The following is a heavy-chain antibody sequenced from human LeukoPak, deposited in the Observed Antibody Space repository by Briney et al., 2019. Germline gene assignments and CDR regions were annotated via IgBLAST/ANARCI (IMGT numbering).Heavy chain of an antibody. Sequence: GRSLRLSCAASGFTFSSYAMHWVCQAPGKGLEWGAVISYDGSNKYYADSVKGRFTISRDNSKNTLYLQMNSLRAEDTAVYYCARDYDILTGYLDYWGQGTLVTVSS. J-gene: IGHJ4*02. CDR1: GFTFSSYA. V-gene: IGHV3-30*04. CDR3: ARDYDILTGYLDY. CDR2: ISYDGSNK. D-gene: IGHD3-9*01.